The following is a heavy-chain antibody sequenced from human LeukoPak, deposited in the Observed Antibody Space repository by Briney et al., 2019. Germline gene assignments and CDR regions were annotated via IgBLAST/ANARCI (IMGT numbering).Heavy chain of an antibody. CDR1: GGSINSALYY. J-gene: IGHJ5*02. D-gene: IGHD3-3*01. CDR2: VSHDGIT. CDR3: ARHTIFCSFINCSPFDP. V-gene: IGHV4-39*01. Sequence: SETLSLTCTVSGGSINSALYYWAWIRHTPGQQLEWIGSVSHDGITKYSPSLGGRVSLSADTSKNAFFMEVHSVTAADSAIYYCARHTIFCSFINCSPFDPWGQGTLVTVSS.